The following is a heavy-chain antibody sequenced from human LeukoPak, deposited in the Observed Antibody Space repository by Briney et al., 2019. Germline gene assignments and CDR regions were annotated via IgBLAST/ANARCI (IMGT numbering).Heavy chain of an antibody. J-gene: IGHJ6*03. CDR2: INHSGST. CDR1: GGSISSYY. CDR3: ARLSFIVVVPAAMGYYYMDV. V-gene: IGHV4-34*01. Sequence: SETLSLTCTVSGGSISSYYWSWIRQPPGKGLEWIGEINHSGSTNYNPSLKSRVTISVDTSKNQFSLKLSSVTAADTAVYYCARLSFIVVVPAAMGYYYMDVWGKGTTVTVSS. D-gene: IGHD2-2*01.